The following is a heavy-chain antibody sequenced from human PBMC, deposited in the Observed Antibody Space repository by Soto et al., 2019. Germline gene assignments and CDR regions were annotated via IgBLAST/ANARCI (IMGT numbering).Heavy chain of an antibody. J-gene: IGHJ4*02. CDR3: ARSQYSSSCYFIPFDY. CDR2: TYYRSKWYN. Sequence: SQTLSLTCAISGDSVSSNSAAWNWIRQSPSRGLEWLGRTYYRSKWYNDYAVSVKSRITINPDTSKNQFSLQLNSVTPEDTAVYYCARSQYSSSCYFIPFDYWGKGTLVTVYS. D-gene: IGHD6-13*01. V-gene: IGHV6-1*01. CDR1: GDSVSSNSAA.